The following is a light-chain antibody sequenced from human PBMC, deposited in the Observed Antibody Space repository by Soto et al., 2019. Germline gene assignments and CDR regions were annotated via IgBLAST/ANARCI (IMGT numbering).Light chain of an antibody. CDR1: SSVVGSYNR. CDR3: NSYTGSSTYV. CDR2: EVS. Sequence: QSALTQPPSLSGSPGQSVAISCTGTSSVVGSYNRVSWYQQPPGAAPKLMIYEVSSRPSGVPDRFSGSKSGNTASLTISGLQAEDEADYYCNSYTGSSTYVFGTGTKVTVL. V-gene: IGLV2-18*02. J-gene: IGLJ1*01.